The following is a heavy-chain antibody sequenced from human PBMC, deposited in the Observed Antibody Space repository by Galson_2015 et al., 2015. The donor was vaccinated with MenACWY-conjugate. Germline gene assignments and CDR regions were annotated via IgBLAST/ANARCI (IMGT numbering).Heavy chain of an antibody. CDR2: ISATSATI. V-gene: IGHV3-21*01. D-gene: IGHD6-13*01. CDR1: GFTFSSFS. J-gene: IGHJ5*02. CDR3: ARTAGSVPP. Sequence: SLRLSCAASGFTFSSFSMNWVRQAPGEGLVRVSSISATSATIYYADSVKGRFTISRDNAKNSLYLQMNSLRAEDTAVYYCARTAGSVPPWGLGTLVTVSS.